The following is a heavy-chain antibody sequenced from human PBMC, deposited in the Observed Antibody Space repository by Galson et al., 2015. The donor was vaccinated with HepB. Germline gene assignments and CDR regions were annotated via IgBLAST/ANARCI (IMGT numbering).Heavy chain of an antibody. V-gene: IGHV1-69*13. Sequence: SVKVSCKASGGTFSSYAISWVRQAPGQGLEWMGGIIPIFGIANYAQKFQGRVTITADESTSTAYMELSSLRSEDTAVYYCARGVTYCGGDCYSLRSRIDAFDIWGQGTMVTVSS. CDR3: ARGVTYCGGDCYSLRSRIDAFDI. D-gene: IGHD2-21*02. CDR2: IIPIFGIA. J-gene: IGHJ3*02. CDR1: GGTFSSYA.